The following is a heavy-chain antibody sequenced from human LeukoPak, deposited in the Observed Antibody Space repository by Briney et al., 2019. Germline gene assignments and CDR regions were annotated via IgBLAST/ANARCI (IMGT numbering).Heavy chain of an antibody. D-gene: IGHD6-19*01. CDR2: ISSSGSTI. CDR1: GVTFSDYY. CDR3: AKDLWGSFGQWLEGDAFDI. Sequence: PGGTLRLSCAASGVTFSDYYMSWGRQAPGEGLEWVSYISSSGSTIYYADYVKGRFTISRDNAQNSLYLQMNSLRAEDTAVYYCAKDLWGSFGQWLEGDAFDIWGQGTMVTVSS. J-gene: IGHJ3*02. V-gene: IGHV3-11*01.